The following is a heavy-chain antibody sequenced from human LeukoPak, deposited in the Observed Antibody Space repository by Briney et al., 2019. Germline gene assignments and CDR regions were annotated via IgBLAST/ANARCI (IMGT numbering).Heavy chain of an antibody. V-gene: IGHV1-69*06. D-gene: IGHD6-19*01. J-gene: IGHJ5*01. CDR2: IIPIFGTA. CDR1: GGAFSSYA. CDR3: ARAPGSSGWYFDNWFDY. Sequence: GASVKVSCKASGGAFSSYAISWVRQAPGQGLEWMGGIIPIFGTANYAQKFQGRVTITADKSTSTAYMELSGLRSEDTAVYYCARAPGSSGWYFDNWFDYWGQGTLVTVSS.